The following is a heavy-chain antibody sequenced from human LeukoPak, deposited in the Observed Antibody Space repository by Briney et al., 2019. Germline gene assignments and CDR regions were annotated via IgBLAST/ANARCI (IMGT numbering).Heavy chain of an antibody. Sequence: SETLSLTCTVSGASISSSNYYWGWVRQPPGKGLEWIGSVHYTGSTHYNPSLKSRVIMSADTSKSQFSLKFSSVTAADTAVYFCARIPFSSTYWVWGRGTLVTVSS. V-gene: IGHV4-39*01. J-gene: IGHJ4*02. CDR1: GASISSSNYY. CDR3: ARIPFSSTYWV. D-gene: IGHD6-13*01. CDR2: VHYTGST.